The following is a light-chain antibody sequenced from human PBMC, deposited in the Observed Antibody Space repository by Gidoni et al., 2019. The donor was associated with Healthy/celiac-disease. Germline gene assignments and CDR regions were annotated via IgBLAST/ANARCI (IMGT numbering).Light chain of an antibody. CDR2: AAS. J-gene: IGKJ2*01. Sequence: IQMTPSPSSLSASVGDRVTITCRASQSISSYLNWYQQKPGKAPKLLIYAASSLQSGVPSRFSGSGSGTDVTLTISSLQPEDFATYYCQQSYSTPLYTFGQGTKLEIK. CDR1: QSISSY. CDR3: QQSYSTPLYT. V-gene: IGKV1-39*01.